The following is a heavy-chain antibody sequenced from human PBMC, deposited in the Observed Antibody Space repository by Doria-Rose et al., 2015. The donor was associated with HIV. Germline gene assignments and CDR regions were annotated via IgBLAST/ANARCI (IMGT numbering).Heavy chain of an antibody. Sequence: WVRQTPGKGLEWVAVVSSDGNSQYYADSVKGRFTISRDNSKNTYLQMNSLRAEDTAVYYCSKDSGLSAAFDYWGQGTLVTVSS. CDR3: SKDSGLSAAFDY. CDR2: VSSDGNSQ. D-gene: IGHD6-13*01. V-gene: IGHV3-30*18. J-gene: IGHJ4*02.